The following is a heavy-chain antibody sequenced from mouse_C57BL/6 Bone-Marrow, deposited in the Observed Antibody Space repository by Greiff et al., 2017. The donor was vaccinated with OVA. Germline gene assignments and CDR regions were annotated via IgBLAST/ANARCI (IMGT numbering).Heavy chain of an antibody. CDR1: GYTFTSYD. Sequence: LVESGPELVKPGASVKLSCKASGYTFTSYDINWVKQRPGQGLEWIGWISPRDGSTKYNEKFKGKATLTVDTSSITAYMELHSLTSEDSAVYFCARRGGTSAYFDYWGQGTTLTVSS. V-gene: IGHV1-85*01. CDR3: ARRGGTSAYFDY. J-gene: IGHJ2*01. CDR2: ISPRDGST. D-gene: IGHD3-3*01.